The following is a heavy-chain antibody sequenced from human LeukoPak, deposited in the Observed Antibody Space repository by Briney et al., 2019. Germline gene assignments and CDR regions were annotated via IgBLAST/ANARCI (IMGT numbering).Heavy chain of an antibody. J-gene: IGHJ4*02. V-gene: IGHV3-23*01. CDR3: AKGGYSSGWRNYFDY. Sequence: GGSLRLSCAASGFTFSSYAMSWVRQAPGKGLEGVSPISGSGTGTYYADSVKGRFTISRDNSKYTLYLQMNSLRADDTAVYYCAKGGYSSGWRNYFDYWGQGTLVTVSS. CDR1: GFTFSSYA. D-gene: IGHD6-19*01. CDR2: ISGSGTGT.